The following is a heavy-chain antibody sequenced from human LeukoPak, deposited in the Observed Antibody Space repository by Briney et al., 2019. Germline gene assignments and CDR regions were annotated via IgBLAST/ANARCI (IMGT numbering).Heavy chain of an antibody. CDR3: ARRKYDFWSGYVSAFDI. CDR1: GFTFTSYW. V-gene: IGHV4-39*01. Sequence: GSLRLSCAASGFTFTSYWMSWVRQPPGKGLEWIGSIYYSGSTYFNPSLKSRVTISVDTSKNQFSLKLSSVTAADTAVYYCARRKYDFWSGYVSAFDIWGQGTMVTVSS. D-gene: IGHD3-3*01. CDR2: IYYSGST. J-gene: IGHJ3*02.